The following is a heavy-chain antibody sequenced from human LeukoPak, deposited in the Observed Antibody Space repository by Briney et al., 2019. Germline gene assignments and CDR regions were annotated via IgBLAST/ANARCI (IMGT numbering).Heavy chain of an antibody. CDR3: ARGVTGIYYYYYMDT. D-gene: IGHD3-10*01. CDR1: GYTFTGYY. Sequence: ASVKVSCKASGYTFTGYYMHWVRQAPGQELEWMGWINPNSGGTNYAQKFQGRVTMTRDTSISTAYMELSRLSSDDTAVYYCARGVTGIYYYYYMDTWGKGTTVTVSS. V-gene: IGHV1-2*02. J-gene: IGHJ6*03. CDR2: INPNSGGT.